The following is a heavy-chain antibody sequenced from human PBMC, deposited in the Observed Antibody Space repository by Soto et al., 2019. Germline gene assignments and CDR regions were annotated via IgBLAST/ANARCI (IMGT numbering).Heavy chain of an antibody. V-gene: IGHV4-30-4*01. J-gene: IGHJ4*02. Sequence: QVQLQESGPGLVKPSQTLSLICTVSGGSISSGDYYWSWIRQPPGKGLEWIGYIYYSGTTYYNPSLKSRVTMSVDTSKNQFSLKLSSVTAADTAVYYCARSRNSDYVPQYWGQGTLVTVSS. D-gene: IGHD4-4*01. CDR1: GGSISSGDYY. CDR3: ARSRNSDYVPQY. CDR2: IYYSGTT.